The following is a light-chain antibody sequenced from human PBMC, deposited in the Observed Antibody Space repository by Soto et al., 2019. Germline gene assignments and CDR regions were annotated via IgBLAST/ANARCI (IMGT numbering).Light chain of an antibody. CDR1: QDVSSN. Sequence: EMVVTQSPATLSVSPGERATLSCRASQDVSSNLAWYPQKPGQAPSLLIYGASTRATGTPARFSGSGSGTGFTFTISSRQSEDYAVYFCQQYIRWPLTFGGGTKVEI. CDR3: QQYIRWPLT. CDR2: GAS. J-gene: IGKJ4*01. V-gene: IGKV3-15*01.